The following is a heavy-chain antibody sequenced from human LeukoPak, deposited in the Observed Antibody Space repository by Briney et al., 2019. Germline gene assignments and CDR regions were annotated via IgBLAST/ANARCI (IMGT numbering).Heavy chain of an antibody. CDR3: ARDRIAAPNWFDP. CDR2: ISYDGSNK. Sequence: TGGSLRLSCAASGFTFSSYAMHWVRRAPGKGLEWVAVISYDGSNKYYADSVKGRFTISRDNSKNTLYLQMNSLRAEDTAVYYCARDRIAAPNWFDPWGQGTLVTVSS. V-gene: IGHV3-30*04. J-gene: IGHJ5*02. D-gene: IGHD6-13*01. CDR1: GFTFSSYA.